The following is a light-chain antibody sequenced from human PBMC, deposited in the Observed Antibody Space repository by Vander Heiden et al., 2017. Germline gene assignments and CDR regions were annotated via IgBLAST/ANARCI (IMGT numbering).Light chain of an antibody. CDR1: QDISTY. CDR3: QQYHSFLIS. J-gene: IGKJ5*01. Sequence: IRITQSPSSLSASTGDRVTITCRASQDISTYLAWYQQKPGKAPKLLMYGTSTLQSGVPSRFSGSGSGTNFTLTINGLQSDDFATYHCQQYHSFLISFGQGTRLEIK. CDR2: GTS. V-gene: IGKV1-8*01.